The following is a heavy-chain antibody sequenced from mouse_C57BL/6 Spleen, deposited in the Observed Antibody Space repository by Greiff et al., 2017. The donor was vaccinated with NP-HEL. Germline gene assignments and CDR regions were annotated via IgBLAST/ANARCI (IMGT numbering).Heavy chain of an antibody. CDR3: ARSLYGYDEGFAY. V-gene: IGHV1-22*01. J-gene: IGHJ3*01. Sequence: EVQLQESGPELVKPGASVKMSCKASGYTFTDYNMHWVEQSHGKSLEWIGYINPNNGGTSYNQKFKGKATLTVNKSSSTAYMELRSLTSEDSAVYYCARSLYGYDEGFAYWGQGTLVTVSA. D-gene: IGHD2-2*01. CDR1: GYTFTDYN. CDR2: INPNNGGT.